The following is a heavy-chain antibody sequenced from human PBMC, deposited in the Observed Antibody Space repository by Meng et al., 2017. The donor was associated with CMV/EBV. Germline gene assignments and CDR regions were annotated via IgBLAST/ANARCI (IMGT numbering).Heavy chain of an antibody. Sequence: GGSLRLSCTASGFTFGDYAMSWVRQAPGKGLEWVGFIRSKAYGGTTEYAASVKGRFTISRDDSKSIAYLQMNSLKTEDTAVYYCTRSPFGVVVWFDPWGQGTLVTAPQ. J-gene: IGHJ5*02. CDR3: TRSPFGVVVWFDP. CDR2: IRSKAYGGTT. V-gene: IGHV3-49*04. CDR1: GFTFGDYA. D-gene: IGHD3-3*01.